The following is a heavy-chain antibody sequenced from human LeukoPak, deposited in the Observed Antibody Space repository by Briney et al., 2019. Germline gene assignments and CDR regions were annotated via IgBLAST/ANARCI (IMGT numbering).Heavy chain of an antibody. Sequence: GGSLRLSCVASTFTKAWMNWVRQAPGKGLEWVGRVKNRGDGRTTDYAAPVKGRFTISRDDSKRTVYLQMNSLKTEDTAVYFCTTEYFGGFEYWGQGTLVTVSS. J-gene: IGHJ4*02. CDR3: TTEYFGGFEY. D-gene: IGHD3-16*01. CDR1: TFTKAW. V-gene: IGHV3-15*07. CDR2: VKNRGDGRTT.